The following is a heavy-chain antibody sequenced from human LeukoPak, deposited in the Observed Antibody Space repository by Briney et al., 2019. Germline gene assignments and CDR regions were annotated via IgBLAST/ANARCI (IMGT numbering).Heavy chain of an antibody. J-gene: IGHJ4*02. Sequence: SQTLSLTCTVSGDSISIGSHFWSWIRQPAGKGLEWVGRIYTTGSTNYNPPLKSRVTISVDTSKNQFSLKLSSVTAADTAVYYCAREGSGSHPGYYWGQGTLVTVSS. CDR3: AREGSGSHPGYY. CDR1: GDSISIGSHF. V-gene: IGHV4-61*02. D-gene: IGHD1-26*01. CDR2: IYTTGST.